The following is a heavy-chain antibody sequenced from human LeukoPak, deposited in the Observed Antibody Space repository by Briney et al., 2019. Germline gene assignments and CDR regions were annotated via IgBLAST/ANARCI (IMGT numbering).Heavy chain of an antibody. CDR1: GFTFSSYW. V-gene: IGHV3-7*05. CDR2: IKHDGSDT. Sequence: PGGSLRLSCAASGFTFSSYWMSWVRQAPGKGLEWVANIKHDGSDTNYVDSVKGRFTISRDSAKHSLYLQMNSLRAEDTAMYYCARRIAATGMKYFDYWGQGTLVTVSS. J-gene: IGHJ4*02. D-gene: IGHD6-13*01. CDR3: ARRIAATGMKYFDY.